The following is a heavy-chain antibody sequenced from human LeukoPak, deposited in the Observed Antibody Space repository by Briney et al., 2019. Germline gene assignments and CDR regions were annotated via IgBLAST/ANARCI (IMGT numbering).Heavy chain of an antibody. CDR1: GGSFSGYY. Sequence: PSETLSLTCAVYGGSFSGYYWSWIRQPPGKGLEWIGEINHSGSTNYNPSLKSRVTISVDTSKNQFSLKLSSVTAADTAVYYCARHKVVVPAAIHYWGQGTLVTVSS. J-gene: IGHJ4*02. CDR3: ARHKVVVPAAIHY. CDR2: INHSGST. D-gene: IGHD2-2*01. V-gene: IGHV4-34*01.